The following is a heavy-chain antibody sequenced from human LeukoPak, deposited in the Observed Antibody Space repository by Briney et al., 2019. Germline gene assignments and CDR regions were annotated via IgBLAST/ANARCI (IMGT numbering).Heavy chain of an antibody. J-gene: IGHJ4*02. CDR2: ISSSSSYI. Sequence: GGTLRLSCAASGFTFGSYTMNWVRQAPGKGLEWVSSISSSSSYIYYADSVKGRFTISRYNAKNSLYLQMNSLRAEDTAVYFCAREQSWTFDYWGQGTLVTVSS. V-gene: IGHV3-21*01. D-gene: IGHD3/OR15-3a*01. CDR3: AREQSWTFDY. CDR1: GFTFGSYT.